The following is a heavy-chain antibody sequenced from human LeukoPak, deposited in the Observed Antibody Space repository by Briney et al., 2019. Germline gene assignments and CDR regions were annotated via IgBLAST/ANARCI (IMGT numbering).Heavy chain of an antibody. V-gene: IGHV3-30*03. CDR1: GFTFSNAW. D-gene: IGHD3-9*01. CDR3: ARGSDILTGYYDY. CDR2: ISFDGSSK. J-gene: IGHJ4*02. Sequence: GSLRLSCAASGFTFSNAWVIWVRQAPGKGLEWVAVISFDGSSKYYADSVKGRFTISRDNAKNSLYLQMNSLRAEDTAVYYCARGSDILTGYYDYWGQGTLVTVSS.